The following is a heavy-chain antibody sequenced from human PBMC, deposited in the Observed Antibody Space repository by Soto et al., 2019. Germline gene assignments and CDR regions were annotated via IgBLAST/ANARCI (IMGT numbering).Heavy chain of an antibody. J-gene: IGHJ4*02. Sequence: SETLSLTCAVPGGSFSGFYWSWIRQSSGKGLEWIGEIDHSGITNHNTALKSRATMSVDTSKNQFSLKLRSVTAADTAVYYCARGVSVTLAVQGGAPDKTYFDSWSQGTLVTVSS. V-gene: IGHV4-34*04. CDR3: ARGVSVTLAVQGGAPDKTYFDS. CDR2: IDHSGIT. D-gene: IGHD1-26*01. CDR1: GGSFSGFY.